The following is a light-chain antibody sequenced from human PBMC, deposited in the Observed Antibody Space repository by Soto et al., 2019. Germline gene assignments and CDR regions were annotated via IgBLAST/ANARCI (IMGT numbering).Light chain of an antibody. Sequence: EIVLTQSPGTLSLSPGERATLSCRASQSVSSSYLAWYQQKPGQAPRLLIYGASSRATGIPDRFSGSGSGTDFTLTISRVEPADFAVYYCQQYGSSPPYTFGQGTKLEI. J-gene: IGKJ2*01. CDR2: GAS. V-gene: IGKV3-20*01. CDR3: QQYGSSPPYT. CDR1: QSVSSSY.